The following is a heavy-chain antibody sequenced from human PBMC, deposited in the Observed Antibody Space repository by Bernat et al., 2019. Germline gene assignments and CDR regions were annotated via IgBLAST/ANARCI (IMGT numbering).Heavy chain of an antibody. CDR2: IIPILGIA. CDR1: GGTFSSYA. D-gene: IGHD6-19*01. V-gene: IGHV1-69*04. Sequence: QVQLVQSGAEVKKPGSSVKVSCKASGGTFSSYAISWVRQAPGQGLEWMGRIIPILGIANYAQKFQGRVTITRDTSASTAYMELSSLRSEDTAVYYCARGIAVAGYWYFDLWGRGTLVTVSS. J-gene: IGHJ2*01. CDR3: ARGIAVAGYWYFDL.